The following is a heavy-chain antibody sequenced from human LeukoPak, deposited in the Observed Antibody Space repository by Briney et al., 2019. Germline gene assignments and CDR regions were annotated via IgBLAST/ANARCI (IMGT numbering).Heavy chain of an antibody. D-gene: IGHD3-10*01. CDR3: ARDFSRGVATPHFDY. V-gene: IGHV3-30-3*01. J-gene: IGHJ4*02. Sequence: GGSLRLSCAASGFTLSSYAMHWVRQAPGKGLEWVAVISYDGSNKYYADSVKGRFTISRDNSKSTLYLQMNSLRAEDTAVYYCARDFSRGVATPHFDYRGQGTLVTVSS. CDR2: ISYDGSNK. CDR1: GFTLSSYA.